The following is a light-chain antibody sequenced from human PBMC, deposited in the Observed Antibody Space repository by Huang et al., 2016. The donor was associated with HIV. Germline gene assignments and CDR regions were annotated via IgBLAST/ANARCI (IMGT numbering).Light chain of an antibody. CDR1: QAISNS. J-gene: IGKJ1*01. CDR2: GAS. V-gene: IGKV1-NL1*01. Sequence: DIQMTQSPSSLSASVGDKVSITCRVSQAISNSLVWYQQQPGQAPKLLLYGASRVESGVSSRFSGSGSGTYYTLTISSLQPEDFATYYCQQYFSTPRTFGQGTKVEIK. CDR3: QQYFSTPRT.